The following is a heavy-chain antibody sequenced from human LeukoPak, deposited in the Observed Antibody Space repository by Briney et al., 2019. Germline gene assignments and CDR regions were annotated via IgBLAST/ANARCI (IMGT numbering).Heavy chain of an antibody. J-gene: IGHJ4*02. CDR2: ISYDGSNK. D-gene: IGHD1-26*01. Sequence: GGSLRLSCAASGFTFSSYSMNWVRQAPGKGLEWVAVISYDGSNKYYADSVKGRFTISRDNSKNTLYLQMNSLRAEDTAVYYCAKEDSGSYHDTSSDYWGQGTLVTVSS. CDR1: GFTFSSYS. CDR3: AKEDSGSYHDTSSDY. V-gene: IGHV3-30*18.